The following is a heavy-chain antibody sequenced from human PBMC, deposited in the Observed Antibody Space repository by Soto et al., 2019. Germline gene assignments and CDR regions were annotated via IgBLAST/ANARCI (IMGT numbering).Heavy chain of an antibody. D-gene: IGHD2-21*01. J-gene: IGHJ4*02. Sequence: ASVKVSCKASGYTFTSYGISWVRQAPGQGLEGMGWISAYNGNTNYAQKLQGRVTMTTDTSTSTVYMELRSLRSDDTAVYYSERDLSGLVVNLYYWGQGTLVTVSS. CDR3: ERDLSGLVVNLYY. CDR2: ISAYNGNT. CDR1: GYTFTSYG. V-gene: IGHV1-18*01.